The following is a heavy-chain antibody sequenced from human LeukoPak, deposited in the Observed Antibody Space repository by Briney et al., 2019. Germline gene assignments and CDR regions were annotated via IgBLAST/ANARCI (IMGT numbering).Heavy chain of an antibody. CDR3: VKERPGKAYADF. CDR2: ISGSGDKT. Sequence: GGSLGLSCAASGFTFSSYAMSWVRQAPGKGLEWVSAISGSGDKTYYADSVEGRFTISRDNSRFTVHLQMNSLRGEDTAVYYCVKERPGKAYADFWGQGTLVTVSS. D-gene: IGHD1-26*01. V-gene: IGHV3-23*01. J-gene: IGHJ4*02. CDR1: GFTFSSYA.